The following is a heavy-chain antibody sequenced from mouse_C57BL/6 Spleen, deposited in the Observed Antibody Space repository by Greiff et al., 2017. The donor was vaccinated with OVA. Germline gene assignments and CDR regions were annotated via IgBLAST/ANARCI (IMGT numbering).Heavy chain of an antibody. CDR2: ISYDGSN. CDR3: ARDSNWDETY. V-gene: IGHV3-6*01. J-gene: IGHJ3*01. CDR1: GYSITSGYY. D-gene: IGHD4-1*01. Sequence: EVQRVESGPGLVKPSQSLSLTCSVTGYSITSGYYWNWIRQFPGNKLEWMGYISYDGSNNYNPSLKNRISITRDTSKNQFFLKLNSVTTEDTATYYCARDSNWDETYWGQGTLVTVSA.